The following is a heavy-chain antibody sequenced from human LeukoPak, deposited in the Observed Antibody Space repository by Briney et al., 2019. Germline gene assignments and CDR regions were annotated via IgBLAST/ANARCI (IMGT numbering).Heavy chain of an antibody. CDR2: IIPIFGTA. V-gene: IGHV1-69*13. Sequence: ASVKVSFKASGGTFSSYAISWVRQAPGQGLEWMGGIIPIFGTANYAQKFQGRVTITADESTSTAYMELSSLRSEDTAVYYCARDSGFLEWSPPPWFDPWGQGTLVTVSS. J-gene: IGHJ5*02. CDR1: GGTFSSYA. D-gene: IGHD3-3*01. CDR3: ARDSGFLEWSPPPWFDP.